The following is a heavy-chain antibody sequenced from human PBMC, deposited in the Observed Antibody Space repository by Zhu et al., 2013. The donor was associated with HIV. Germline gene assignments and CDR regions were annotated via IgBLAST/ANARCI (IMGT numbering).Heavy chain of an antibody. D-gene: IGHD4-17*01. Sequence: QVQLVQSGAEVKKPGASVKVSCTASGYTFTRHGITWVRQAPGQGLEWMGWISGYNGNTNFAQKLQGRVTMSTDTSTSTAYMELRSLRSDDTAVYYCARVAPKYRDYHGPSDYWGQGTLVTVSS. CDR3: ARVAPKYRDYHGPSDY. CDR2: ISGYNGNT. V-gene: IGHV1-18*01. CDR1: GYTFTRHG. J-gene: IGHJ4*02.